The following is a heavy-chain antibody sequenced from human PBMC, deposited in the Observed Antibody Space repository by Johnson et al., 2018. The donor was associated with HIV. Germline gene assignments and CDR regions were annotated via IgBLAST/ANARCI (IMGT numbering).Heavy chain of an antibody. CDR2: ISYDGSNK. Sequence: QVQLVESGGGVVQPGRSLRLSCAASGFTFSSYAMHWVRQAPGKGLEWVAVISYDGSNKYYADSVKGRFTISRDNSKNTLYLQMNSLSAEDTAVYYCARGLITMIVVGTFDAFDIWGQGTMVTVSS. CDR1: GFTFSSYA. CDR3: ARGLITMIVVGTFDAFDI. D-gene: IGHD3-22*01. J-gene: IGHJ3*02. V-gene: IGHV3-30*04.